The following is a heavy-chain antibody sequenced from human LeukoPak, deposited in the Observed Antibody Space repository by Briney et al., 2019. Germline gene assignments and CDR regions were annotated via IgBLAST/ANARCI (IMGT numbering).Heavy chain of an antibody. V-gene: IGHV4-39*01. CDR2: IYYTGNT. CDR1: GISISSSNSY. D-gene: IGHD3/OR15-3a*01. Sequence: SETLSLTCTVSGISISSSNSYWGWLRQPPGKGLEWIGSIYYTGNTYYYASLKSRVTISIDTSKNQISLRLTSVTAADTAMYYCARQTGSGLFTLPGGQGTLVTVSS. CDR3: ARQTGSGLFTLP. J-gene: IGHJ4*02.